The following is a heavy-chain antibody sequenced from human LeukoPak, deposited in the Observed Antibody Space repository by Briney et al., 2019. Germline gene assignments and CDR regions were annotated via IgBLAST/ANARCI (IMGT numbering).Heavy chain of an antibody. V-gene: IGHV1-2*02. CDR2: TNPNSGGT. Sequence: ASVKVSCKASGYTFTGYYMHWVRQAPGQGLEWMGWTNPNSGGTNYAQKFQGRVTMTRDTSISTAYMELSRLRSDDTAVYYCARGGYSYGYEHRYYYYMDVWGKGTTVTVSS. CDR3: ARGGYSYGYEHRYYYYMDV. J-gene: IGHJ6*03. CDR1: GYTFTGYY. D-gene: IGHD5-18*01.